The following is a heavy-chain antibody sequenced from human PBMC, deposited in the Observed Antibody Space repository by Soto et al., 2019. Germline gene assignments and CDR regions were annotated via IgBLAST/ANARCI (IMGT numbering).Heavy chain of an antibody. CDR1: GSRFTSYC. Sequence: GESLKISCKASGSRFTSYCIGWVRQIPGKGLEWMGIIYPGDSDTRYSPSFQGQVSISADKSIDTAYLQWSSLKATDTAMYYCARLHGISTTGPFDYWGQGTQVTVSS. CDR3: ARLHGISTTGPFDY. V-gene: IGHV5-51*01. J-gene: IGHJ4*02. D-gene: IGHD1-1*01. CDR2: IYPGDSDT.